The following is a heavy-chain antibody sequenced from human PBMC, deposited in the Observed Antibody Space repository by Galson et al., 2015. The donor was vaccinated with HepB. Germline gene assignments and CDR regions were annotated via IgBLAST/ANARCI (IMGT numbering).Heavy chain of an antibody. CDR2: IIPIFGTA. CDR1: GGTFSSYA. J-gene: IGHJ4*02. V-gene: IGHV1-69*13. D-gene: IGHD2-8*01. Sequence: SVKVSCKASGGTFSSYAISWVRQAPGQGLEWMGGIIPIFGTANYAQKFQGRVTITADESTSTAYMELSSLRSEDTAVYYCARASLGYCTNGVCYPLDYWGQGTLVTVSS. CDR3: ARASLGYCTNGVCYPLDY.